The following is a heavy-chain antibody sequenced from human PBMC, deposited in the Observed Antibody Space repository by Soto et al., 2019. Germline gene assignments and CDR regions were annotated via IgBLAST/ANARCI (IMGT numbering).Heavy chain of an antibody. CDR1: GDSISSYY. J-gene: IGHJ4*02. CDR3: ALRSMAVVPEY. CDR2: LYYGRSA. Sequence: QVQLQESGPGLVKPSETLSLTCAVSGDSISSYYCMWIRQPPGKGLESIGYLYYGRSANYNPSLTRRLTXSXHPSTNQCSLTLSSMTAADTAVYYCALRSMAVVPEYWGQGTLVTVSS. D-gene: IGHD3-22*01. V-gene: IGHV4-59*01.